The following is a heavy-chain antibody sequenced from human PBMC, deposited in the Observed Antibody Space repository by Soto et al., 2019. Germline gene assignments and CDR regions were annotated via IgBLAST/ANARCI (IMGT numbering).Heavy chain of an antibody. CDR3: AKVPMITMVRGASGMDV. Sequence: GGSLRLSCAASGFTFSSYAMSWVRQAPGKGLEWVSAISGSGGSTYYADSVKGRFTISRDNSKNTLYLQMNSLRAEDTAVYYCAKVPMITMVRGASGMDVWGQGTTVTVSS. D-gene: IGHD3-10*01. J-gene: IGHJ6*02. CDR2: ISGSGGST. V-gene: IGHV3-23*01. CDR1: GFTFSSYA.